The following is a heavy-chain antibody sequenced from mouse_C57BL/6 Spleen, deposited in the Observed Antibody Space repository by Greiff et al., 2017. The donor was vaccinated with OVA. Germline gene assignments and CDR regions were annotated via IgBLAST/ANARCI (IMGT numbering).Heavy chain of an antibody. V-gene: IGHV1-61*01. Sequence: QVQLQQPGAELVRPGSSVKLSCKASGYTFTSYWMDWVKQRPGQGLEWIGNIYPSDSETHYNQKFKDKATLTVDKSSSTAYMQLSSLTSEDSAVDYCARGLSLPGRFDYWGQGTTLTVSS. J-gene: IGHJ2*01. CDR3: ARGLSLPGRFDY. CDR1: GYTFTSYW. CDR2: IYPSDSET. D-gene: IGHD2-1*01.